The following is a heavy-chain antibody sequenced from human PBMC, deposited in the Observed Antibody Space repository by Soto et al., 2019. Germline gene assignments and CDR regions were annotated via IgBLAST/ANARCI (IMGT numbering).Heavy chain of an antibody. CDR3: ARDQTPYGDYPFDY. CDR1: GFTFSSYA. J-gene: IGHJ4*02. CDR2: ISYDGGNK. V-gene: IGHV3-30-3*01. Sequence: QVQLVESGGGVVQPGRSLRLSCAASGFTFSSYAMHWVRQAPGKGLEWVAVISYDGGNKYYADSVKGRFTISRDNSKNTLYLQMNSLRAEGTAVYYCARDQTPYGDYPFDYWGQGTLVTVSS. D-gene: IGHD4-17*01.